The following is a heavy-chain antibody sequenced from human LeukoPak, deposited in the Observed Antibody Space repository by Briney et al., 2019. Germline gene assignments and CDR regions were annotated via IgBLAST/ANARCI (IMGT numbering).Heavy chain of an antibody. V-gene: IGHV3-30*02. CDR3: AKDLRYDILTDIDY. CDR1: GFTFSNYA. J-gene: IGHJ4*02. CDR2: IRYDGSNK. D-gene: IGHD3-9*01. Sequence: GGSLRLSCAASGFTFSNYAMHWVRQAPGKGLEWVAFIRYDGSNKYYADSVKGRFTISRDNSKNTLYLQMNSLRAEDTAVYYCAKDLRYDILTDIDYWGQGTLVTVSS.